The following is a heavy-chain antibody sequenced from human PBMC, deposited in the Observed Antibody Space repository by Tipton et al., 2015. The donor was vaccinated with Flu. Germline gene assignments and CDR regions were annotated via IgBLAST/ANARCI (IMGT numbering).Heavy chain of an antibody. CDR2: FHSSGGT. CDR3: ARGVSSGWYSVGFFDY. V-gene: IGHV4-61*02. D-gene: IGHD6-19*01. J-gene: IGHJ4*02. Sequence: TLSLTCSVSGASITSDNNFWSWIRQPAGKGLEYIGRFHSSGGTKYNPSLRSRVYISVDSSTNQFSLRLNSVTAADTAVYFRARGVSSGWYSVGFFDYWGQGRLVSVSS. CDR1: GASITSDNNF.